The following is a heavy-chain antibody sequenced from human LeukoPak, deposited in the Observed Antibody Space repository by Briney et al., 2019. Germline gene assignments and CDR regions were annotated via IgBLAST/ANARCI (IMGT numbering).Heavy chain of an antibody. D-gene: IGHD2-15*01. CDR2: ISSSSSYI. CDR3: ARVRRSGGTCYFDY. V-gene: IGHV3-21*04. Sequence: GGSLRLSCAAPGFTSSSYSMNWVRQAPGKGLEWVSSISSSSSYIYYADSVKGRFTISRDNAKNSLYLQMNSLRAEDTAVYYCARVRRSGGTCYFDYWGQGTLVTVSS. CDR1: GFTSSSYS. J-gene: IGHJ4*02.